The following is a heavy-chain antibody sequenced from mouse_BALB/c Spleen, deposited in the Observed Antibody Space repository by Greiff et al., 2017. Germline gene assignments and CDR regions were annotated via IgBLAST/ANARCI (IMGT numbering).Heavy chain of an antibody. Sequence: EVQLQESGPGLVKPSQSLSLTCSVTGYSITSGYYWHWIRQFPGNKLEWMGYIHYSGSTNYNPSLKSRISITRDTSKNQFFLQLNSVTTEDTATYYCASETARPSFAYWGQGTLVTVSA. J-gene: IGHJ3*01. V-gene: IGHV3-1*02. CDR3: ASETARPSFAY. D-gene: IGHD3-2*01. CDR1: GYSITSGYY. CDR2: IHYSGST.